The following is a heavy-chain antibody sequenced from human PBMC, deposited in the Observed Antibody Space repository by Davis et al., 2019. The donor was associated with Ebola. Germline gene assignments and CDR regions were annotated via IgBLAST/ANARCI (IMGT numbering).Heavy chain of an antibody. CDR2: INHSGST. D-gene: IGHD3-3*01. V-gene: IGHV4-34*01. J-gene: IGHJ6*02. CDR3: ARLLGFYTGAWEYYYYGMDV. CDR1: GGSFSGYY. Sequence: MPSETLSLTCAVYGGSFSGYYWSWIRQPPGEGLEWIGEINHSGSTNYNPSLKSRVTISVDTSKNQFSLKLSSVTAADTAVYYCARLLGFYTGAWEYYYYGMDVWGQGTTVTVSS.